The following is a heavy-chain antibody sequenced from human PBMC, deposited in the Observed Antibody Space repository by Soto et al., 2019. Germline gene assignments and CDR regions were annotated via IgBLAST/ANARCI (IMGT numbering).Heavy chain of an antibody. Sequence: SETLSLTCTVSGGSISSYYWSWIRQPPGKGLEWIGYIYYSGSTNYNPSLKSRVTISVDTSKNQFSLKLSSVTAADTAVYYCARDAISSGWYLGLWDYWGQGTLVTVSS. D-gene: IGHD6-19*01. J-gene: IGHJ4*02. V-gene: IGHV4-59*01. CDR1: GGSISSYY. CDR2: IYYSGST. CDR3: ARDAISSGWYLGLWDY.